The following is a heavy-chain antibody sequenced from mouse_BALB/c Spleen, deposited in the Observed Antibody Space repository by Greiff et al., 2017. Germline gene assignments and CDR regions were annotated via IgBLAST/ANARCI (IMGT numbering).Heavy chain of an antibody. CDR2: INPRNGRT. CDR3: AKEVYDYDGAWFAY. V-gene: IGHV1S81*02. CDR1: GYTFTSYW. Sequence: VQLQQPGAELVKPGASVMLSCKASGYTFTSYWMHWVKQRPGQGLEWIGEINPRNGRTNYNEKFKSKATLTVDKSSSTAYMQLSSLTSEDSAVYYCAKEVYDYDGAWFAYWGQGTLVTVSA. J-gene: IGHJ3*01. D-gene: IGHD2-4*01.